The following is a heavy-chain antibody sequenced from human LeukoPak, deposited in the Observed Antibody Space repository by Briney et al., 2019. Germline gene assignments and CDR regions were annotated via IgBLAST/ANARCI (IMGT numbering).Heavy chain of an antibody. CDR3: ARGRTTFGVVITFDY. D-gene: IGHD3-3*01. Sequence: GGSLRLSCETFGFTFSSYSMNWVRQAPGKGLEWVSYISSSSSTIYYAESVRGRFTISRDNAKNSLYLQMNSLRAEDTAVYYCARGRTTFGVVITFDYWGQGTLVTVSS. CDR1: GFTFSSYS. CDR2: ISSSSSTI. V-gene: IGHV3-48*04. J-gene: IGHJ4*02.